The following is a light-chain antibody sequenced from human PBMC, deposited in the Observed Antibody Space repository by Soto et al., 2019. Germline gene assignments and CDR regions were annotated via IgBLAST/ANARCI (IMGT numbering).Light chain of an antibody. CDR2: GAS. CDR1: QSVSSN. Sequence: EIAMTQSPATLSVSPGERATLSCRASQSVSSNLAWYQQKPGQAPRLLIYGASTRATGIPARFSGSGSGTEFTLTISSLQSEDFAVYYCQQYNNWPMYTLGQGTKLEIK. CDR3: QQYNNWPMYT. J-gene: IGKJ2*01. V-gene: IGKV3-15*01.